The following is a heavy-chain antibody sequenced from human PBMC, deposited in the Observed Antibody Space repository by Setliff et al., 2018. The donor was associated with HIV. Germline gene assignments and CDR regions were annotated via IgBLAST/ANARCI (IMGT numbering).Heavy chain of an antibody. Sequence: LTCTVSGGSISSHYWSWIRQPPGKGLEWIGSIYYSGSTNYNPSLKSRVTISVDTSKNQFSLKLSSVTAADTAVYYCAREGVKWLGAVDYWGQGTLVTVSS. D-gene: IGHD6-19*01. CDR3: AREGVKWLGAVDY. CDR1: GGSISSHY. J-gene: IGHJ4*02. CDR2: IYYSGST. V-gene: IGHV4-59*11.